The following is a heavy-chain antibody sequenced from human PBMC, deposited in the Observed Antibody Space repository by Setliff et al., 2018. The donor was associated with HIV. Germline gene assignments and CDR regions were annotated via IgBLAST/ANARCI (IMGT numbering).Heavy chain of an antibody. D-gene: IGHD3-10*01. V-gene: IGHV4-34*01. CDR1: GGSFSDDS. J-gene: IGHJ4*02. Sequence: ETLSLTCAVYGGSFSDDSWNWIRQPPGKGLEWVGEINHSGSTNYNPSLKSRVTISVDTSKNQFSLKLSSVTAADAAIYYCGRHPPTSDYNYNLILDFWGQGALVTVSS. CDR3: GRHPPTSDYNYNLILDF. CDR2: INHSGST.